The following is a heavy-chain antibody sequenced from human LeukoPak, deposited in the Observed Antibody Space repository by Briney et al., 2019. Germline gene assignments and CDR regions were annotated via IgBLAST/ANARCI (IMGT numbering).Heavy chain of an antibody. V-gene: IGHV1-69*13. CDR1: GGTFSSYA. Sequence: SVKVSFKASGGTFSSYAISWVRQAPGQGLEWMGGIIPIFGTANSAQKFQGRVTITADESTSTTYMELSSQRSEDPAVYYCARCESSSSSWGYYYMEVWGKGTTVTVSS. CDR3: ARCESSSSSWGYYYMEV. D-gene: IGHD6-6*01. CDR2: IIPIFGTA. J-gene: IGHJ6*03.